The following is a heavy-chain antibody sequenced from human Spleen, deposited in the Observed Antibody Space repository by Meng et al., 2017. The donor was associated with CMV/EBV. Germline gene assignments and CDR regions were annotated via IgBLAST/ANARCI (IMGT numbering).Heavy chain of an antibody. CDR3: ARTFRTTLFGVVIFDGLDV. Sequence: ASVKVSCKASGGTFSSYAITWVRQAPGQGLEWMGWISPYTGNTNYAQKLQGRVTMTTDTSTSIARMELRSLRSDDTAVYYCARTFRTTLFGVVIFDGLDVWGQGTTVTVSS. D-gene: IGHD3-3*01. CDR2: ISPYTGNT. V-gene: IGHV1-18*04. CDR1: GGTFSSYA. J-gene: IGHJ6*02.